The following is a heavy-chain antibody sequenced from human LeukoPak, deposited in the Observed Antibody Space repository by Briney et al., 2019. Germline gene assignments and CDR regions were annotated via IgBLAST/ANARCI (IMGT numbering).Heavy chain of an antibody. CDR2: IYHSGST. CDR3: ARDRGYYDSSGPLYYFDY. D-gene: IGHD3-22*01. V-gene: IGHV4-39*02. Sequence: SETLSLTRTVSGGSITSSSYYWGWIRQPPRKGLEWIGTIYHSGSTYYNPSLKSRVTISVDTSKNQFSLKLSSVTAADTAVYYCARDRGYYDSSGPLYYFDYWGQGTLVTVSS. CDR1: GGSITSSSYY. J-gene: IGHJ4*02.